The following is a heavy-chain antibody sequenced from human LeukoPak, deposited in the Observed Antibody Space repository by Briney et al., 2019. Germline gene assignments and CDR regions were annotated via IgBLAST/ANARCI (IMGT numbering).Heavy chain of an antibody. D-gene: IGHD5-18*01. V-gene: IGHV3-74*01. J-gene: IGHJ3*02. CDR1: GFTFSSYW. CDR3: ARGNSGSSYGFAFEI. Sequence: PGGSLRLSCAASGFTFSSYWMHWVRQAPGKRLVWVSRIKGDGGATTFADSVKGRFTTSRDNAKNTLYLQMNSLRTEDTAVYYCARGNSGSSYGFAFEIWGQGTMVTVSS. CDR2: IKGDGGAT.